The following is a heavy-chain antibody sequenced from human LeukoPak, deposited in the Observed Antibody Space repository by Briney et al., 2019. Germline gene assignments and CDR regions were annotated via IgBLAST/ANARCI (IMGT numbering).Heavy chain of an antibody. CDR2: IYYSGST. D-gene: IGHD3-3*01. CDR3: ARAWGYDFWSGYSTEHYYYYMDV. J-gene: IGHJ6*03. V-gene: IGHV4-59*11. Sequence: PSETLSLTCTVSDGSISSHYWSWIRQPPGKGLEWIGYIYYSGSTNYNPSLKSRVTISVDTSKNQFSLKLSSVTAADTAVYYCARAWGYDFWSGYSTEHYYYYMDVWGKGTTVTVSS. CDR1: DGSISSHY.